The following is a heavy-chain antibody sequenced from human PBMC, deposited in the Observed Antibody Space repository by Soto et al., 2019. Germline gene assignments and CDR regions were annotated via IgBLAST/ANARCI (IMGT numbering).Heavy chain of an antibody. CDR2: IIPILGIA. CDR1: GGTFSSYI. V-gene: IGHV1-69*02. J-gene: IGHJ4*02. Sequence: QVQLVQSGAEVKKPGSSVKVSCKASGGTFSSYIISWVRQAPGQGLEWMGRIIPILGIANYAQKFQSRVTITAYKSTSTAYMELSSLRSEATAVYYCARFPQTAIVGAADFDYWGQGTLVTVSS. D-gene: IGHD1-26*01. CDR3: ARFPQTAIVGAADFDY.